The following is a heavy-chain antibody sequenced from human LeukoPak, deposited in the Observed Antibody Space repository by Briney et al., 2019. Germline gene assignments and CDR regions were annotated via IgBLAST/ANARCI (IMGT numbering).Heavy chain of an antibody. CDR1: GFTFSSYE. V-gene: IGHV3-48*03. J-gene: IGHJ3*02. D-gene: IGHD6-13*01. Sequence: GGSLRLSCAASGFTFSSYEMNWVRQAPGKGLEWVSYISSSGSTIYDADSVKGRFTISRDTSKHTLYLQMNSLRAEDTAVYYCAQDASSSWWWGAFDIWGQGTMVTVSS. CDR2: ISSSGSTI. CDR3: AQDASSSWWWGAFDI.